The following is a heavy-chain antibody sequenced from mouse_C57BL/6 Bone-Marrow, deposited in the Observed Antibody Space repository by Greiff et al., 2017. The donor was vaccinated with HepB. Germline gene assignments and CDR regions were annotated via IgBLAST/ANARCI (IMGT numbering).Heavy chain of an antibody. CDR3: ASQGGSFNWAWFAY. Sequence: VQLQQSGAELMKPGASVKLSCKATGYTFTGYWIVRVKLRPGHGLEWSGEILPGSGSTNYNEKFKGKAPFTAEKSSNTAYMQLSSLTTEDSAISDCASQGGSFNWAWFAYWGKGTLVTVSA. D-gene: IGHD4-1*02. J-gene: IGHJ3*01. CDR2: ILPGSGST. V-gene: IGHV1-9*01. CDR1: GYTFTGYW.